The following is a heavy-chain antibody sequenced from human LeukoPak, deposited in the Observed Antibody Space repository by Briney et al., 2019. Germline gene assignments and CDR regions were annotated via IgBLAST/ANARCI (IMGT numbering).Heavy chain of an antibody. CDR3: ARVDGSPDY. CDR2: IYYSGST. D-gene: IGHD2-15*01. J-gene: IGHJ4*02. V-gene: IGHV4-59*01. Sequence: SETLSLTCTVSGGSISSYYWSWIRQPPGKGLEWIGYIYYSGSTNYNPSLKSRVTISVGTSKNQFSLKLSSVTAEDTAVYFCARVDGSPDYWGQGTLVTVSS. CDR1: GGSISSYY.